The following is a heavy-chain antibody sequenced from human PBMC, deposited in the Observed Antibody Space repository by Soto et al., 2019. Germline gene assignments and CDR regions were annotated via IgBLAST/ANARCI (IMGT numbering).Heavy chain of an antibody. CDR1: GGSMRSGGYY. V-gene: IGHV4-31*03. CDR2: IYYSGST. J-gene: IGHJ4*02. CDR3: TRSFTGHSDY. Sequence: QVQLQESGPGLLKPSQTLSLICTVSGGSMRSGGYYWSWIRQHPGKGLEWIGYIYYSGSTYYNPSLTSRVSISINTSKNQSSLKLNSVTAADTAVYYCTRSFTGHSDYWGQGTLVTVSS.